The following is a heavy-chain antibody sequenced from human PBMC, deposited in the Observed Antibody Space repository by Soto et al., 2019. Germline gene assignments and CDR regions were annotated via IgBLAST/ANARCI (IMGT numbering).Heavy chain of an antibody. CDR2: IYYSGST. V-gene: IGHV4-31*03. D-gene: IGHD3-10*01. CDR1: GGSVSSGGYY. CDR3: ERVMVRRCGNFDY. J-gene: IGHJ4*02. Sequence: QVQLQESGPGLVKPSQTLSLTCTFSGGSVSSGGYYWRWIRQHPGKGLEWIGYIYYSGSTYYNPSHKSRVTILVDTSKNQFSLKLSSVTAADTAVYYCERVMVRRCGNFDYWGQGTLVTVSS.